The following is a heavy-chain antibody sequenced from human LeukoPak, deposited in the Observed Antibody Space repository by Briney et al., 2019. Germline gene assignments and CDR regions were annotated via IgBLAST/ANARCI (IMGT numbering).Heavy chain of an antibody. CDR2: ISGSGGGT. J-gene: IGHJ4*02. CDR3: AKADGSGFNWNFGY. CDR1: GFTFSSYA. Sequence: PGGSLRLSCAASGFTFSSYAMNWVRQAPGKGLEWVSGISGSGGGTYYADSVKGRFIISRDNSRNTLYLRMNRVRAEDTAVYYCAKADGSGFNWNFGYWGQGTLVTVSS. V-gene: IGHV3-23*01. D-gene: IGHD1-1*01.